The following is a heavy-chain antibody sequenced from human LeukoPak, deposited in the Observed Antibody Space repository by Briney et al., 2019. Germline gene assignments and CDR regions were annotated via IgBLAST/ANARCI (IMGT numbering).Heavy chain of an antibody. Sequence: GGSLRLSCAASGFTFSSYGMHWVRQAPGKGLEWVAVISYDGSNKYYADSVKGRFTISRDNSKNTLYLQMNSLRAEDTAVYYCAKDSLASGYSSSWLGYWGQGTLVTVSS. CDR3: AKDSLASGYSSSWLGY. V-gene: IGHV3-30*18. CDR2: ISYDGSNK. CDR1: GFTFSSYG. D-gene: IGHD6-13*01. J-gene: IGHJ4*02.